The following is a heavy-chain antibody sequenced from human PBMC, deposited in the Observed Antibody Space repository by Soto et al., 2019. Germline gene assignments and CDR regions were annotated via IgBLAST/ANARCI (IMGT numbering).Heavy chain of an antibody. D-gene: IGHD3-10*01. Sequence: GGSLRLSCAASGFTVSSNYMSWVRQAPGKGLEWVSVIYSGGSTYYADSVKGRFTISRDNSKNTLYLQMNSLRAEDTAVYYCARDNYYGSGSGNYYGMDVWGQGTTVTVSS. V-gene: IGHV3-53*01. CDR1: GFTVSSNY. J-gene: IGHJ6*02. CDR2: IYSGGST. CDR3: ARDNYYGSGSGNYYGMDV.